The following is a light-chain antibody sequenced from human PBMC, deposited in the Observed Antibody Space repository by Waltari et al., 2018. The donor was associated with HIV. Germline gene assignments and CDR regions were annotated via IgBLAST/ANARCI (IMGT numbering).Light chain of an antibody. J-gene: IGLJ3*02. CDR1: SVSVSTNYH. Sequence: QTVVTQEPSFSVSPGGTVTLTCGLRSVSVSTNYHPSWYQQTPGQAPRTLIYSTNTRSSGVPDRFSGSILGNKAALTITGAQAYDESDYYCVLYMGSGIWVFGGGTKLTVL. V-gene: IGLV8-61*01. CDR2: STN. CDR3: VLYMGSGIWV.